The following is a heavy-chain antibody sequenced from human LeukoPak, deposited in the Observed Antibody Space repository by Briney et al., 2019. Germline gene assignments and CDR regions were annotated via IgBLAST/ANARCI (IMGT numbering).Heavy chain of an antibody. CDR3: AKGSVDTAMVPMV. V-gene: IGHV3-21*01. J-gene: IGHJ4*02. CDR1: GFTFSSYS. CDR2: ISSSSSSYI. D-gene: IGHD5-18*01. Sequence: PGGSLRLSCAASGFTFSSYSMNWVRQAPGKGLEWVSSISSSSSSYIYYADSVKGRFTISRDNSKNTLYLQMNSLRAEDTAVYYCAKGSVDTAMVPMVWGQGTLVTVSS.